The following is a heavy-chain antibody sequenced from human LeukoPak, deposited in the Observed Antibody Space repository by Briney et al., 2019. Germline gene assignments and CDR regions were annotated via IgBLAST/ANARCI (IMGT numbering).Heavy chain of an antibody. CDR1: GGSISSGSYY. Sequence: PSQTLSLTCTVSGGSISSGSYYWSWIRQPAGKGLEWIGRIYTSGSTNYNPSLKSRVTISVDTSKNQFSLKLSSVTAADTAVYYCARHRETAAGTMDYWGQGTLVTVSS. J-gene: IGHJ4*02. CDR2: IYTSGST. V-gene: IGHV4-61*02. D-gene: IGHD6-13*01. CDR3: ARHRETAAGTMDY.